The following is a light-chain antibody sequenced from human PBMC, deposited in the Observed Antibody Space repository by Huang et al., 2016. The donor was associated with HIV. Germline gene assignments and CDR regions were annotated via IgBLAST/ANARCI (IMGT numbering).Light chain of an antibody. CDR2: LGS. Sequence: DIVMTQSPLSLSVTPGEPASISCRSSQSLLHNNGYNYLDWYLQKPGQSPQLLIYLGSDRASGVPDRFSGSGSGTDFTLKISRVGAEDVGVYYCMQALQTPPYTFGQGTKLEIK. J-gene: IGKJ2*01. CDR1: QSLLHNNGYNY. CDR3: MQALQTPPYT. V-gene: IGKV2-28*01.